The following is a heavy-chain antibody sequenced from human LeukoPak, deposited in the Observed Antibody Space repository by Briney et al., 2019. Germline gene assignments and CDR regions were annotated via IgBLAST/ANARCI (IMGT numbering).Heavy chain of an antibody. Sequence: PGGSLRLSCAASGFTFSSYAMHWVRQAPGKGLEWVAVISYDGSNKYYADSVRGRFTISRDNSKNTLYLRMNSLRAEDTAVYYCARDLFVDPGDCSSTSCYVVGLDYWGQGTLVTVSS. CDR1: GFTFSSYA. V-gene: IGHV3-30-3*01. CDR3: ARDLFVDPGDCSSTSCYVVGLDY. J-gene: IGHJ4*02. D-gene: IGHD2-2*03. CDR2: ISYDGSNK.